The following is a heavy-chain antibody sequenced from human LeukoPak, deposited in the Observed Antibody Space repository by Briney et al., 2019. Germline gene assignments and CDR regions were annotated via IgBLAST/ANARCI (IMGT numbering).Heavy chain of an antibody. CDR1: GGSINSSSYY. D-gene: IGHD4-23*01. V-gene: IGHV4-39*07. Sequence: PSETLSLTCAVSGGSINSSSYYWGWIRQPPGKGLEWIGSIYYGGSTYYNPSLKSRVAISLDTSKNQFSLKPSSVTAADTAVYYCARAYGGNSQYFQHWGQGTLVTASS. J-gene: IGHJ1*01. CDR2: IYYGGST. CDR3: ARAYGGNSQYFQH.